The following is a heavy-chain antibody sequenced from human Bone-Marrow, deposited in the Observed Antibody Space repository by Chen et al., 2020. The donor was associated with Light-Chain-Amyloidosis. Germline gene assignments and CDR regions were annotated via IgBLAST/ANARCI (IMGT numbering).Heavy chain of an antibody. J-gene: IGHJ3*02. Sequence: QVQLVESGGGVVQPVRSLRLSCAASGFTFSSYAMHWVRQAPGKGLEWVAVISYDGSNKYYADSVKGRFTISRDNSKNTLYLQMNSLRAEDTAVYYCARVSIWGQGTMVTVSS. V-gene: IGHV3-30-3*01. CDR1: GFTFSSYA. CDR3: ARVSI. CDR2: ISYDGSNK.